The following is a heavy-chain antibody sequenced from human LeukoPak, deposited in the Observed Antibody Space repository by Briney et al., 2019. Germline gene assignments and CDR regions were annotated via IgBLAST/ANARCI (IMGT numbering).Heavy chain of an antibody. V-gene: IGHV1-8*01. CDR1: GYTFTSYD. CDR2: MSPNSGNT. J-gene: IGHJ6*02. D-gene: IGHD5-12*01. Sequence: ASVKVSCKASGYTFTSYDINWVRQATGQGLEWMGWMSPNSGNTGYAQKFQGRVTMTRNTSISTAYMELSSLRSEDTAVYYCARGMWLPEYYYYYYGMDVWGQGTTVTVSS. CDR3: ARGMWLPEYYYYYYGMDV.